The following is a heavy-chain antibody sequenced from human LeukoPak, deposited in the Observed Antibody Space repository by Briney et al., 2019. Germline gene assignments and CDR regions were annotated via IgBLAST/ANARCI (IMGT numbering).Heavy chain of an antibody. V-gene: IGHV4-61*02. CDR3: ASPDYGDYTQFDY. CDR1: GGSITSGNYY. Sequence: PSQTLSLTCTVSGGSITSGNYYWSWIRQPAGKGLEWIGRIYTSGSTNYNPSLKSRVTISMDTSKNQFSLKLTSMTAADTAVYYCASPDYGDYTQFDYWGQGTLVTVSS. J-gene: IGHJ4*02. D-gene: IGHD4-17*01. CDR2: IYTSGST.